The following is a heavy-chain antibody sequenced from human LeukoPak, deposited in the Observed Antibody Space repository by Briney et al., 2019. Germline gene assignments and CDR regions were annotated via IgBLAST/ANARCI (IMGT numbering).Heavy chain of an antibody. D-gene: IGHD3-10*01. CDR2: IYASGST. J-gene: IGHJ5*02. CDR3: ARGFNNYYGSGTYYTPYNWFDP. Sequence: PSETLSLTCTVSGGSFNIYYWNWIRQPAGKGLEWIGRIYASGSTNYNPSLKSRVTMSVDTSKNQFSLQLNSMTAADTAVYYCARGFNNYYGSGTYYTPYNWFDPWGQGTLVTVSS. V-gene: IGHV4-4*07. CDR1: GGSFNIYY.